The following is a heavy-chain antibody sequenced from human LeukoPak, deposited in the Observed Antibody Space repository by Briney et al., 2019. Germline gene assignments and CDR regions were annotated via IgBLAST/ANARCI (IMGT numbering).Heavy chain of an antibody. V-gene: IGHV4-38-2*02. Sequence: SETLSLTCAVSGYSISSGYYWGWIRQPPGEGLEWIWSIYHSGSTYYNPSLKSRVTISVDTSKNQFSLKLSSVTAADTAVYYCSRDTYYYGVGYWGQGTLVTVSS. CDR1: GYSISSGYY. CDR2: IYHSGST. CDR3: SRDTYYYGVGY. D-gene: IGHD3-10*01. J-gene: IGHJ4*02.